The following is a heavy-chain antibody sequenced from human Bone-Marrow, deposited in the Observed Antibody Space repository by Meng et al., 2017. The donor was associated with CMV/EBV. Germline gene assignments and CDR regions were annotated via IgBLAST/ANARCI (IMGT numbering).Heavy chain of an antibody. D-gene: IGHD3-3*01. J-gene: IGHJ3*02. CDR3: ASKFYRKGACDI. V-gene: IGHV4-59*01. CDR2: IYYSGST. CDR1: GGSISSYY. Sequence: GSLRLSCTVSGGSISSYYWSWIRQPPGKGLEWIGYIYYSGSTNYNPSLKSRVTISVDTSKNQFSLKLSSVTAADTAVYYCASKFYRKGACDIWGQGKMVNVAS.